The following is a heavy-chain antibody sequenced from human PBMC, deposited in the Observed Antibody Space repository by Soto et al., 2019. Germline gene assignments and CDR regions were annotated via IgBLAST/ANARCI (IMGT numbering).Heavy chain of an antibody. J-gene: IGHJ4*02. V-gene: IGHV1-69*01. CDR1: GGTFSNYP. D-gene: IGHD2-21*02. Sequence: VQLVQSGAEVKKPGSSVKVSCKASGGTFSNYPFIWVRQAPGQGLDWMGGIIPIFGTTDYGQRFQGRVTITADESTNTAYMELSSLRSDDTAVYYCARGVYCGGGCDSHFDYWGQGTLVTVSS. CDR2: IIPIFGTT. CDR3: ARGVYCGGGCDSHFDY.